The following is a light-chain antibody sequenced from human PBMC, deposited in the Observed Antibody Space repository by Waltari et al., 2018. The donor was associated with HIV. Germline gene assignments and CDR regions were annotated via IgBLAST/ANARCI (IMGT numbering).Light chain of an antibody. V-gene: IGKV1-39*01. Sequence: DIQMTQSPSSLSASVGDRVIITCRASQSINSYLNWYQQKPGKAPKLLIYAASSLQSGVPSWFSGSGSGTDFTLTISSLQIEDFATYYCQQSYSTPRTFGEGTKVEIK. J-gene: IGKJ1*01. CDR2: AAS. CDR3: QQSYSTPRT. CDR1: QSINSY.